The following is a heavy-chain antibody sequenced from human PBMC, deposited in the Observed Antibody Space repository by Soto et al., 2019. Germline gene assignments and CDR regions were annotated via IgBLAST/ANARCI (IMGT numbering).Heavy chain of an antibody. J-gene: IGHJ6*02. CDR2: IFYDGTT. V-gene: IGHV4-59*11. CDR3: ARDRSALAPYYYAMDV. D-gene: IGHD5-18*01. Sequence: XATLWLSNTVSGGCFSNHYWSWVRQPPARGLEWIGNIFYDGTTNYNPSLRSPVTISIDTSKSPISLRLSSVTAADTAVYYCARDRSALAPYYYAMDVWGQGTTVTVSS. CDR1: GGCFSNHY.